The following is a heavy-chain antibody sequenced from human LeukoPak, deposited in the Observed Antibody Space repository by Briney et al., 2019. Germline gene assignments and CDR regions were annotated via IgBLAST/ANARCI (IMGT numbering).Heavy chain of an antibody. CDR1: GYTFCSYG. CDR3: ARDGWSLGP. D-gene: IGHD2-8*01. CDR2: ISVYSGNT. Sequence: GASVKVSCKASGYTFCSYGVSWVRQAPGQGPEWMAWISVYSGNTEYAQKFQDRVTLTADTSTSTVYMELRSLRSDDTAVYYCARDGWSLGPWGQGTLVTVSS. J-gene: IGHJ5*02. V-gene: IGHV1-18*01.